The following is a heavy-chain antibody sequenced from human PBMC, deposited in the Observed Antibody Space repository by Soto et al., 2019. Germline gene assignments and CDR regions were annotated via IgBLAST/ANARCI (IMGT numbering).Heavy chain of an antibody. CDR2: IYYSGST. V-gene: IGHV4-59*01. CDR1: GVSISSYY. CDR3: ARRGIAVAGTYYYYYYMDV. Sequence: SETLSLTCTVSGVSISSYYWSWIRQPPGKGLEWIGYIYYSGSTNYNPSLKSRVTISVDTSKNQFSLKLSSVTAADTAVYYCARRGIAVAGTYYYYYYMDVWGKGTTVTVSS. D-gene: IGHD6-19*01. J-gene: IGHJ6*03.